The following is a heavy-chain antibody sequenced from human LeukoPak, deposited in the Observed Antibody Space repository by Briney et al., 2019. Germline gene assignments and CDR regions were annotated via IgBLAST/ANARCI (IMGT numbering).Heavy chain of an antibody. D-gene: IGHD4-17*01. V-gene: IGHV4-31*03. CDR1: GGSISSGGYY. J-gene: IGHJ4*02. CDR2: IYYSGST. Sequence: SETLSLTCTVSGGSISSGGYYWSWIRQHPGKGLEWIGYIYYSGSTYYNPSLKSRVTISVDTSKNQFSLKLSSVTAADTAVNYCARANSRLYGELDYWGQGTLVTVSS. CDR3: ARANSRLYGELDY.